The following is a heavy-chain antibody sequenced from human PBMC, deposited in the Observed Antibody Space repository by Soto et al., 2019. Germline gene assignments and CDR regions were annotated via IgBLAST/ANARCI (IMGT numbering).Heavy chain of an antibody. CDR3: ANQGDYGDYVRNAFDI. Sequence: EVQLLESGGGLVQPGGSLRLSCVASGFTFSSYAMSWVRQAPGKGLEWVSAISGSGGSTYYADSVKGRFTISRDNSKNTLYLQMNSLRAEDTAVYYCANQGDYGDYVRNAFDIWGQGTMVTVSS. CDR2: ISGSGGST. J-gene: IGHJ3*02. D-gene: IGHD4-17*01. V-gene: IGHV3-23*01. CDR1: GFTFSSYA.